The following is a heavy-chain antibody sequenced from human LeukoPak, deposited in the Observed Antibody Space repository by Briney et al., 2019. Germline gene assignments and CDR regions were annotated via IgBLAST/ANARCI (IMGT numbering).Heavy chain of an antibody. D-gene: IGHD3-3*01. CDR2: INPSGGST. CDR3: ARGASNYDFWSGYSPSYFDY. V-gene: IGHV1-46*01. Sequence: ASVKVSCKASGYTFTSYYMHWVRQAPGQGLEWMGIINPSGGSTSYAQKFQGRVTMTRDTSTSTVYMELSSLRSEDTAVCYCARGASNYDFWSGYSPSYFDYWGQGTLVTVSS. J-gene: IGHJ4*02. CDR1: GYTFTSYY.